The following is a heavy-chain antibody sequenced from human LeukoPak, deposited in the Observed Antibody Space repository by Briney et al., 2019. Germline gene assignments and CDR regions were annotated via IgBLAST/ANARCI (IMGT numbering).Heavy chain of an antibody. J-gene: IGHJ6*03. CDR3: TRDPVYKILRFLEWLTHYYYYMDV. CDR2: IRSKAYGGTT. CDR1: GFTFGDYA. V-gene: IGHV3-49*03. D-gene: IGHD3-3*01. Sequence: GGSLRLSCTASGFTFGDYAMSWFRQAPWKGLEWVGFIRSKAYGGTTEYAASVKGRFTISRDDSKSIAYLQMNSLKTEDTAVYYCTRDPVYKILRFLEWLTHYYYYMDVWGKGTTVTVSS.